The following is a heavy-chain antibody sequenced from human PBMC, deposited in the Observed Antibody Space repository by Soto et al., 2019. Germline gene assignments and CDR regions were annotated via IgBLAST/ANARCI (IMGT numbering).Heavy chain of an antibody. D-gene: IGHD6-6*01. J-gene: IGHJ4*02. CDR2: IIPILGIA. V-gene: IGHV1-69*04. Sequence: ASVKVSCKASGGTFSSYTISWVRQAPGQGLEWMGRIIPILGIANYAQKFQGRVTITADKSTSTAYMELSSLRSEDTAVYYCARDSSSSPFDYWGQGTLVTVSS. CDR3: ARDSSSSPFDY. CDR1: GGTFSSYT.